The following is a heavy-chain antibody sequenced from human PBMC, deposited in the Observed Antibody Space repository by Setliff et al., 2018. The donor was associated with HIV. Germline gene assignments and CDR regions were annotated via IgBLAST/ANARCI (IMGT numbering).Heavy chain of an antibody. Sequence: SETLSLTCAVYGGSFSGSYWSWSRQPPGKGLEWIGEINHSGSTNYSPSLKSRVTISVDTSKNQFSLQLSSVTAADAAVYYCASRRAAMWHGLFVGFENWGQGTLVTVSS. CDR2: INHSGST. CDR3: ASRRAAMWHGLFVGFEN. CDR1: GGSFSGSY. J-gene: IGHJ4*02. D-gene: IGHD1-26*01. V-gene: IGHV4-34*01.